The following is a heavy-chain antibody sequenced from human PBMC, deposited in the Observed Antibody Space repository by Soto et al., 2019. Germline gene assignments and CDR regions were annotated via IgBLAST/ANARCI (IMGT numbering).Heavy chain of an antibody. CDR2: IYYSGIS. CDR3: ATSYSSGWYFDY. V-gene: IGHV4-30-4*02. CDR1: GGSISSGDYY. J-gene: IGHJ4*02. Sequence: SETLSLTCTVSGGSISSGDYYWSWIRQPPGKGLEWIGYIYYSGISHYNPSLKSRLTISVDRSKNQFTLNLTSVTVEDTAVYYCATSYSSGWYFDYWGQGTLVTVSS. D-gene: IGHD6-19*01.